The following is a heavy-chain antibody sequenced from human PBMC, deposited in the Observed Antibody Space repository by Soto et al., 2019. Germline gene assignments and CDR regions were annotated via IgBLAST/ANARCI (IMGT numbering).Heavy chain of an antibody. CDR1: GFSFKSGSYS. CDR3: AGDFAYFDF. D-gene: IGHD3-3*01. J-gene: IGHJ4*02. CDR2: VYHTGRT. V-gene: IGHV4-61*01. Sequence: PXETLSLTCTVSGFSFKSGSYSWSWIRQPPGKGLEWIGYVYHTGRTSYNPSLKSRVSISMDTSKNQFSLNLDSVTAADTAVYFCAGDFAYFDFWGQGTLVTVSS.